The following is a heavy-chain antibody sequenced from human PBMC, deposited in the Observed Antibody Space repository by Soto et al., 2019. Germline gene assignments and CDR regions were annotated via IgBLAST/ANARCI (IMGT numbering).Heavy chain of an antibody. CDR2: IIPILGIA. J-gene: IGHJ2*01. CDR1: GGTFSSYT. D-gene: IGHD3-10*01. CDR3: ARVRSGVRENWYFDL. V-gene: IGHV1-69*02. Sequence: QVQLVQSGAEVKKPGSSVKVSCKASGGTFSSYTISWVRQAPGQGLDWMGRIIPILGIANYAQKFQGRVTITADKSTSTAYMELSSLRSEYTAVYYCARVRSGVRENWYFDLWGRGTLVTVSS.